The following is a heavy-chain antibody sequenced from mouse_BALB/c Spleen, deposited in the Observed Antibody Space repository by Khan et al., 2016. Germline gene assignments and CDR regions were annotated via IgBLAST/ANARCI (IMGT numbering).Heavy chain of an antibody. CDR1: GDSITSGH. Sequence: EVQLQESGPSLAKPSQTLSLTCSVTGDSITSGHWNWIRKFPGNKFDFMGYISHSGDSYYNPSLKSRISITRDTSKNQYYLQLNSVTTEDTATYYCATWYYYGSAFAYGGQGTLVTVSA. CDR3: ATWYYYGSAFAY. CDR2: ISHSGDS. V-gene: IGHV3-8*02. J-gene: IGHJ3*01. D-gene: IGHD1-2*01.